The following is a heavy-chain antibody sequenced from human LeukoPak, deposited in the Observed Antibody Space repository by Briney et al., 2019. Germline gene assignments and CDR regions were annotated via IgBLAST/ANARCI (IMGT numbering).Heavy chain of an antibody. V-gene: IGHV3-7*01. Sequence: GGSLRLSCAASGFTFSSYSMNWVRQAPGKGLEWVATIKEDGSEKYHVDSVKGRFTISRDNAKSSLYLQMNSLRAEDTAVYYCARDPSRRPFYFDYWGQGTLVTVSS. D-gene: IGHD6-6*01. J-gene: IGHJ4*02. CDR2: IKEDGSEK. CDR1: GFTFSSYS. CDR3: ARDPSRRPFYFDY.